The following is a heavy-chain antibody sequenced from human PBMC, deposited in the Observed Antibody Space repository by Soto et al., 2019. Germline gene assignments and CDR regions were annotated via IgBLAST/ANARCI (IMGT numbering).Heavy chain of an antibody. J-gene: IGHJ5*02. CDR1: GFTFSTYG. CDR3: ARDASAYDCEIGGWYPRGFHP. D-gene: IGHD5-12*01. CDR2: IWYDGSNR. V-gene: IGHV3-33*01. Sequence: QVHLEESGGGVVQPGRSLRLSCAASGFTFSTYGMHGVRQAPGKGLEWVAIIWYDGSNRYYADSVKGRFTISIDDSKNTLYLQMNNLRAEDTAFYYCARDASAYDCEIGGWYPRGFHPWGQGTLVTVSS.